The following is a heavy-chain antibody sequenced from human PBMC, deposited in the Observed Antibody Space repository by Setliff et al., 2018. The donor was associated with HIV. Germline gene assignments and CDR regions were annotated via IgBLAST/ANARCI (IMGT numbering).Heavy chain of an antibody. CDR2: ITHNGST. J-gene: IGHJ4*02. D-gene: IGHD6-25*01. V-gene: IGHV4-34*01. Sequence: PSETLSLTCAVYGGSLSGQYWSGHYWSWIRQPPGKGLEWSGEITHNGSTNYNPSLKSRVTISAEMSQKQFSLKLSSVAAADTAMYDCASGLGGYYSYFDYWGQGTLVTVSS. CDR3: ASGLGGYYSYFDY. CDR1: GGSLSGQYWSGHY.